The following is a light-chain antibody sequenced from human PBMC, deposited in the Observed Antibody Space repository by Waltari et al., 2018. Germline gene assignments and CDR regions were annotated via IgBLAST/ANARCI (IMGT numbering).Light chain of an antibody. V-gene: IGLV1-40*01. J-gene: IGLJ3*02. CDR2: QDN. CDR3: LSYDSSLNAWV. CDR1: TSNIGPYS. Sequence: QSVLTQPPSVSGALGQRVTISCTGSTSNIGPYSVSWYQQFPGTPPKLLIYQDNKRPSGVSYRLSGSKSGTSASLTITGLQAEDETDYYCLSYDSSLNAWVFGGGTRLTVL.